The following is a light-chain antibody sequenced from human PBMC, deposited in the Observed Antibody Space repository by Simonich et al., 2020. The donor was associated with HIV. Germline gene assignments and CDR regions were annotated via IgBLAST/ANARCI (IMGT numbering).Light chain of an antibody. J-gene: IGKJ3*01. CDR2: WAT. Sequence: DIVMTQSPDSLALSLCERATINCKSSQSVLYSSNNKNYLPWYQQKPGHPPKLIYYWATSRESVLPNRFSGSGSGEDFTLSISSLQAEDVAIYYCQQYYSIPFTFGPGTKVDIK. V-gene: IGKV4-1*01. CDR1: QSVLYSSNNKNY. CDR3: QQYYSIPFT.